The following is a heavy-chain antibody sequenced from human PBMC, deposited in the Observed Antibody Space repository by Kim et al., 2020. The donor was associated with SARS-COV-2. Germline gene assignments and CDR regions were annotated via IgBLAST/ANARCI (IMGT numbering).Heavy chain of an antibody. J-gene: IGHJ6*02. D-gene: IGHD2-2*01. V-gene: IGHV1-18*01. CDR2: NGNK. Sequence: NGNKNYAQKFQGRVTMTTDTSTSTAYMELRSLRSDDTAVYYCARSTSGDVWGQGTTVTVSS. CDR3: ARSTSGDV.